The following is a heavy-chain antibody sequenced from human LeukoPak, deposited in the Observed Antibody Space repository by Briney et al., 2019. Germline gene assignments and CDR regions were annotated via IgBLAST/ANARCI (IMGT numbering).Heavy chain of an antibody. CDR3: ARGSGGDFDY. CDR1: GFTFGRYW. V-gene: IGHV3-74*01. J-gene: IGHJ4*02. CDR2: SNSDGSST. Sequence: GGSLRLSCVASGFTFGRYWMHWVRQAPGKGLVWVSRSNSDGSSTNYADSVKGRFTISRDNAKNTLYLQMNSLRAEDTAVYYCARGSGGDFDYWGQGTLVTVSS. D-gene: IGHD2-8*02.